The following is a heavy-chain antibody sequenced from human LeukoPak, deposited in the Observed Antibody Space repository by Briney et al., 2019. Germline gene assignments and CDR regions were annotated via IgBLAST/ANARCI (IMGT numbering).Heavy chain of an antibody. J-gene: IGHJ4*02. D-gene: IGHD5-24*01. V-gene: IGHV3-9*01. CDR1: GFTFDDYA. CDR2: ITWNSNII. Sequence: PGGSLRLSCAASGFTFDDYAMHWVRQAPGKGLEWVSGITWNSNIIGYADSVKGRFTISRDNAKNSLYLQMNSLRAEDTALYYCVRVLTPSRDDQIFDYWGQGTLVTVSS. CDR3: VRVLTPSRDDQIFDY.